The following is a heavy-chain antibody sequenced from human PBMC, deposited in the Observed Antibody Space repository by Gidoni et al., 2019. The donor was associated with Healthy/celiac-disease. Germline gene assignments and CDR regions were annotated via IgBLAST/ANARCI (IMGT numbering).Heavy chain of an antibody. D-gene: IGHD3-16*02. J-gene: IGHJ4*02. CDR1: GGSVSSGSSY. CDR2: IYYSGST. CDR3: ARGLYYDYVWGSYHYFDY. V-gene: IGHV4-61*01. Sequence: QVQLPESGPGLVKPSETLSLPCTVSGGSVSSGSSYWSGIRQPPGKGLEWIGYIYYSGSTNYNPYLKSRVTISVDTSKNQFALKLSSVTAADTAVYYCARGLYYDYVWGSYHYFDYWGQGTLVTVSS.